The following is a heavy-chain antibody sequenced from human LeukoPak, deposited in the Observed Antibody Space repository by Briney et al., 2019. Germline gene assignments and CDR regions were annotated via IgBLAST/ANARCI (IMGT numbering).Heavy chain of an antibody. Sequence: GRSLRLSCAASGFTFDDYAMHWVRQAPGKGLEWVSAISGSGGSTYYADSVKGRFTISRDNSKNTLYLQMNSLRAEDTAVYYCAKVGDRRIFGVVIIPVDYWGQGTLVTVSS. CDR2: ISGSGGST. J-gene: IGHJ4*02. CDR3: AKVGDRRIFGVVIIPVDY. D-gene: IGHD3-3*01. V-gene: IGHV3-23*01. CDR1: GFTFDDYA.